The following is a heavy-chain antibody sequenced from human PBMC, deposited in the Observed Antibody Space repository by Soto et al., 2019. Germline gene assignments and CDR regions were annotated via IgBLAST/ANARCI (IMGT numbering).Heavy chain of an antibody. V-gene: IGHV4-34*01. CDR1: GGSFSGYY. D-gene: IGHD3-22*01. Sequence: SETLSLTCAVYGGSFSGYYWSWIRQPPGKGLEWIGEINHSGSTNYNPSLKSRVTISVDTSKNQFSLKLSSVTAADTAVYYCARGPDYYDTQIRRGEFDAEYFQHWGQGTLVTVSS. J-gene: IGHJ1*01. CDR2: INHSGST. CDR3: ARGPDYYDTQIRRGEFDAEYFQH.